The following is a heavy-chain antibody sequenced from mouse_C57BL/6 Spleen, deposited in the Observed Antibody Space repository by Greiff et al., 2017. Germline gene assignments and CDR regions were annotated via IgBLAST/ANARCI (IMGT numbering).Heavy chain of an antibody. CDR1: GYAFTNYL. CDR3: ARGGYYYGSSYFDV. V-gene: IGHV1-54*01. CDR2: INPGSGGT. D-gene: IGHD1-1*01. Sequence: QVQLQQSGAELVRPGTSVKVSCKASGYAFTNYLIEWVKQRPGQGLEWIGVINPGSGGTNYNENFKGKATLTADKSSSTAYMQLSSLTSEDSAVYFCARGGYYYGSSYFDVWGTGTTVTVSS. J-gene: IGHJ1*03.